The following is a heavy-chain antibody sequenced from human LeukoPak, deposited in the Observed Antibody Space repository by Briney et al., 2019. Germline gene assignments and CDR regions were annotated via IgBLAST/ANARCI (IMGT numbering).Heavy chain of an antibody. CDR1: GFTFSSYS. CDR2: ISSSSSYI. J-gene: IGHJ4*02. Sequence: GGSLRLSCAASGFTFSSYSMNWVRQAPGKGLEWVSSISSSSSYIYYADSVKGRFTISRDNAKNSLYLQMNSLRAEDTAVYYCARDRNYYDSSGYYGYWGQGTLVTVSS. V-gene: IGHV3-21*01. D-gene: IGHD3-22*01. CDR3: ARDRNYYDSSGYYGY.